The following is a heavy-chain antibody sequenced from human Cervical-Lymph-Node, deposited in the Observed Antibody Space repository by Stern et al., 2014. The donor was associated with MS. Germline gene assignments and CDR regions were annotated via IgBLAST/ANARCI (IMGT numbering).Heavy chain of an antibody. D-gene: IGHD2-8*02. Sequence: EVQLVESGGDVVRPGRSLRLSCTASGCTFEDYGMSWVRQGPGKGPEWIAAINRKGGSTVYAGSVQGRFTISRDNAKNSLYLQMNSLRAEDTALYHCARAFCTGGVCYSFPFYGMDVWGQGTTVTVSS. J-gene: IGHJ6*02. CDR1: GCTFEDYG. V-gene: IGHV3-20*01. CDR2: INRKGGST. CDR3: ARAFCTGGVCYSFPFYGMDV.